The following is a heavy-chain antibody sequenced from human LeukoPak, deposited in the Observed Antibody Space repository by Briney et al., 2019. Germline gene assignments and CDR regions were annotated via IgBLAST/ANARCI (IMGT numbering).Heavy chain of an antibody. Sequence: SQTLSHTCTVSGGSINSGGYYWSWIRQHPGKGLEWIGYISYSGSTYYNPSLKSRLTISLDTSKNQFSLRLSSVSAADTAVYFCAVGPHHYFDSWGQGTLVTVSS. V-gene: IGHV4-31*03. CDR3: AVGPHHYFDS. CDR2: ISYSGST. J-gene: IGHJ4*02. CDR1: GGSINSGGYY.